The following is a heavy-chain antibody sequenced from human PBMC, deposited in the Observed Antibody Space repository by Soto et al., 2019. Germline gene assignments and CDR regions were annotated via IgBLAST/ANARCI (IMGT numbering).Heavy chain of an antibody. CDR3: AKDREDYYGSGSGSDGMDV. J-gene: IGHJ6*02. D-gene: IGHD3-10*01. CDR2: ISGSGGST. V-gene: IGHV3-23*01. Sequence: EVQLLESGGGLVQPGGSLRLSCAASGFTFSSYAMSWVRQAPGKGLEWVSAISGSGGSTYYADSVKGRFTISRDNSKNTLYLQMNSLRAEDTAVYYCAKDREDYYGSGSGSDGMDVWGQGTTVTVSS. CDR1: GFTFSSYA.